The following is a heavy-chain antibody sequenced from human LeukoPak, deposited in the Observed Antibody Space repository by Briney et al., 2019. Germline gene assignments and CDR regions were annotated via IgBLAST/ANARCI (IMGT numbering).Heavy chain of an antibody. CDR2: IYTSGST. J-gene: IGHJ4*02. CDR3: ARQSIAARYTPFDY. CDR1: GGSISSYY. Sequence: PSETLSLTCTVSGGSISSYYWSWIRQPSGKGLEWIGYIYTSGSTNYNPSLKSRVTISVDTSKNQFSLKLSSVTAADTAVYYCARQSIAARYTPFDYWGQGTLVTVSS. V-gene: IGHV4-4*09. D-gene: IGHD6-6*01.